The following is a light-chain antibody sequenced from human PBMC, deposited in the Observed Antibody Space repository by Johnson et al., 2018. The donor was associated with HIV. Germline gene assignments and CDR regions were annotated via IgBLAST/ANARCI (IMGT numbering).Light chain of an antibody. CDR2: ENN. Sequence: QSVLTQPPSVSAAPGQKVTISCSGSSSNIGNNYVSWYQQLPGTAPKLLIYENNKRPSGIPDRFSGSKSGTSATLGITGLQTGAEADYYCGTWDTSLSVGVFGTGPKVTVL. CDR1: SSNIGNNY. J-gene: IGLJ1*01. V-gene: IGLV1-51*02. CDR3: GTWDTSLSVGV.